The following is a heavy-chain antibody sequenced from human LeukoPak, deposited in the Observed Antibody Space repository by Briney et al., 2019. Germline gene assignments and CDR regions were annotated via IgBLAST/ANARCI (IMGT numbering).Heavy chain of an antibody. CDR3: AKDKSDYVWGSYRQINWFDP. J-gene: IGHJ5*02. D-gene: IGHD3-16*02. Sequence: GGSLRLSCAASGFTFPAYAMHWVRHAPGKGLEWVSAISGSGGSTYYADSVKGRFTISRDNSKNTLYLQMNSLRAEDTAVYYCAKDKSDYVWGSYRQINWFDPWGQGTLVTVSS. V-gene: IGHV3-23*01. CDR2: ISGSGGST. CDR1: GFTFPAYA.